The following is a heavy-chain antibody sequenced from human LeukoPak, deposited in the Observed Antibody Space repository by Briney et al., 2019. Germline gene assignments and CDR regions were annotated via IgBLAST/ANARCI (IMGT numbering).Heavy chain of an antibody. V-gene: IGHV4-34*01. CDR3: ARAFPLVYCSSTSCYQNWFDP. D-gene: IGHD2-2*01. Sequence: PXKGRGXIXEMNHSGRTNYNRSLKSRVTISVDTCKNEFSLKLRCVTAADTAVYYCARAFPLVYCSSTSCYQNWFDPWGQGTLVTVSS. CDR2: MNHSGRT. J-gene: IGHJ5*02.